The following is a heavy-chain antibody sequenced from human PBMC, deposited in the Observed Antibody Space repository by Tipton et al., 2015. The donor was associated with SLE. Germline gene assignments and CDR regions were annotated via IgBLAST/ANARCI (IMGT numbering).Heavy chain of an antibody. D-gene: IGHD1-1*01. V-gene: IGHV4-31*03. CDR1: DGSISTDGSF. CDR2: IYYSWSS. CDR3: ARSTTRFGRFDP. J-gene: IGHJ5*02. Sequence: TLSLTCTVPDGSISTDGSFWSWIRRRPGTGLEWIGYIYYSWSSNYSPSLESRITLSVDTSKNQFSLKLSSVTAADTAGYYCARSTTRFGRFDPWDQGTLFTVPS.